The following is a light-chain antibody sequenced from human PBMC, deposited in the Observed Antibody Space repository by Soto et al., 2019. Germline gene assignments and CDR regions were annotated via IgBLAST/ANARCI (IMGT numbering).Light chain of an antibody. Sequence: QSALTKPASVSGSPGQSITISCTGTSSDVGSYNLVSWYQQQPGKAPKLMIYEGSTRPSGVSNRFSGSKSGNTASLTISGLQAEDEAYYYCCSYAGSSTFVFGTGTKLTVL. V-gene: IGLV2-23*01. J-gene: IGLJ1*01. CDR3: CSYAGSSTFV. CDR1: SSDVGSYNL. CDR2: EGS.